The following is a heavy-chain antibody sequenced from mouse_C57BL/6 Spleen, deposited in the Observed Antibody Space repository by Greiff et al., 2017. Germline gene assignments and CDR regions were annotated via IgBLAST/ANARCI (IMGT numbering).Heavy chain of an antibody. J-gene: IGHJ2*01. CDR3: ARSRYYGSSYRGYFDY. D-gene: IGHD1-1*01. CDR1: GYTFTSYW. CDR2: IHPNSGST. V-gene: IGHV1-64*01. Sequence: QVHVKQPGAELVKPGASVKLSCKASGYTFTSYWMHWVKQRPGQGLEWIGMIHPNSGSTNYNEKFKSKATLTVDKSSSTAYMQLSSLTSEDSAVYYCARSRYYGSSYRGYFDYWGQGTTLTVSS.